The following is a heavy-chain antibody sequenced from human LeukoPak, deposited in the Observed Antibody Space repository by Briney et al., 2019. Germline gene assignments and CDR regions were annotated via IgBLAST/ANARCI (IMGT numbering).Heavy chain of an antibody. CDR2: IRYDGSNK. D-gene: IGHD5-18*01. Sequence: GGSLRLSCAASGFTFSSYGMHWVRQAPGKGLEGVAFIRYDGSNKYYADSVKGRFTISRDNSKNTLYLQMNSLRAEDTAVYYCAKDQNTAMANPAYFDYWGQGTLVTVSS. CDR1: GFTFSSYG. V-gene: IGHV3-30*02. CDR3: AKDQNTAMANPAYFDY. J-gene: IGHJ4*02.